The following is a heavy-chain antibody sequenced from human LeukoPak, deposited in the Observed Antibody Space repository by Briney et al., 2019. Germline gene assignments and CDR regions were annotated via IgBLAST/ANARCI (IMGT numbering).Heavy chain of an antibody. CDR3: ARGSKATYYYDSSGSRNWFDP. CDR1: GGTFSSYA. D-gene: IGHD3-22*01. V-gene: IGHV1-69*13. J-gene: IGHJ5*02. CDR2: IIPIFGTA. Sequence: GASVKVSCKASGGTFSSYAISWVRQAPGQGLEWMGGIIPIFGTANYAQKFQGRVTITADESTSTAYMELSSLRSKDTAVYYCARGSKATYYYDSSGSRNWFDPWGQGTLVTVSS.